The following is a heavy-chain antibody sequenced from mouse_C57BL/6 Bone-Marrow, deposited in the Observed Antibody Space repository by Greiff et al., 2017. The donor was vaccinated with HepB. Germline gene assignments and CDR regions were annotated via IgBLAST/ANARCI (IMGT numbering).Heavy chain of an antibody. J-gene: IGHJ2*01. D-gene: IGHD2-3*01. CDR1: GYTFTSYG. CDR2: IYPRSGNT. CDR3: ARERWLLLFDY. V-gene: IGHV1-81*01. Sequence: VKLQESGAELARPGASVKLSCKASGYTFTSYGISWVKQRTGQGLEWIGEIYPRSGNTYYNEKFKGKATLTADKSSSTAYMELRSLTSEDSSVYFCARERWLLLFDYGCQGTTLTVSS.